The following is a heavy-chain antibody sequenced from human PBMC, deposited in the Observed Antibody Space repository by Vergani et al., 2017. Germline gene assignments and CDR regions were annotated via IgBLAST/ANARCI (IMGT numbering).Heavy chain of an antibody. Sequence: QVQLVESGGGLVKPGGSLRLSCAASGFTFSDYYMSWIRQAPGKGLEWVSYISSSGSTIYYADSVKGRFTISRDNAKNSLYLQMNSLRAEDTAVYYCARGGYDVWSGYSIAPHYYYYYGMEVWGQGTTVTV. J-gene: IGHJ6*02. CDR1: GFTFSDYY. D-gene: IGHD3-3*01. CDR2: ISSSGSTI. CDR3: ARGGYDVWSGYSIAPHYYYYYGMEV. V-gene: IGHV3-11*01.